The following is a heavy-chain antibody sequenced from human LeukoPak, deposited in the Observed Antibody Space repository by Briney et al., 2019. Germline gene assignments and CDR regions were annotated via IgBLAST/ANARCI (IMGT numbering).Heavy chain of an antibody. D-gene: IGHD3-22*01. J-gene: IGHJ4*02. CDR2: IHPNSGGT. V-gene: IGHV1-2*02. CDR1: GYTFTGYY. Sequence: ASVKVSCKASGYTFTGYYMHWVRQAPGQGLEWMGWIHPNSGGTNYAQKFRGRVTMTRDTSISTAYMELSRLRSDDTAVYYCARASKTTTYYYDSSGYYGYWGQGTLVTVSS. CDR3: ARASKTTTYYYDSSGYYGY.